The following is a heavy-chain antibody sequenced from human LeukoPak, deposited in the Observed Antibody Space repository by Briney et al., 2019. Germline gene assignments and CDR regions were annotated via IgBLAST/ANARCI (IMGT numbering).Heavy chain of an antibody. CDR2: ISSSGSTI. CDR3: ARARNDYGDYGDEFDP. Sequence: GGSLRLSCAASGFTFSSYEMNWVRQAPGKGLEWVSYISSSGSTIYYADSVEGRFTISRDNAKNSLYLQMNSLRAEDTAVYYCARARNDYGDYGDEFDPWGQGTLVTVSS. CDR1: GFTFSSYE. V-gene: IGHV3-48*03. J-gene: IGHJ5*02. D-gene: IGHD4-17*01.